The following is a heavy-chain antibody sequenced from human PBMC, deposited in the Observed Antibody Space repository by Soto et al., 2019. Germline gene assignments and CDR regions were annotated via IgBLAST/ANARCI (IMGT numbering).Heavy chain of an antibody. J-gene: IGHJ4*02. D-gene: IGHD6-13*01. CDR3: ARVDGYSSSRLDY. CDR1: GFTFSSYS. V-gene: IGHV3-21*01. Sequence: GGSLRLSCAASGFTFSSYSMNWVRQAPGKGLEWVSSISSSSSYIYYADSWKGRFTISRDNAKNSLYLEMNSLRAEDTAVYYCARVDGYSSSRLDYWGQGTLVTVSS. CDR2: ISSSSSYI.